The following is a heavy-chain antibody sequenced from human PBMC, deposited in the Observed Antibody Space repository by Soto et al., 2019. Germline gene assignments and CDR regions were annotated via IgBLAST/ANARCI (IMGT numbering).Heavy chain of an antibody. Sequence: ASVKVSCKVSGYTLTELSMHWVRQAPGKGLEWMGGFDPEDGETIYAQKFQGRVTMTEDTSTDTAYMELSSLRSEDTAVYYCATGGYDGSGSYYKAFGYWGQGTLVTVS. CDR3: ATGGYDGSGSYYKAFGY. V-gene: IGHV1-24*01. CDR2: FDPEDGET. D-gene: IGHD3-10*01. J-gene: IGHJ4*02. CDR1: GYTLTELS.